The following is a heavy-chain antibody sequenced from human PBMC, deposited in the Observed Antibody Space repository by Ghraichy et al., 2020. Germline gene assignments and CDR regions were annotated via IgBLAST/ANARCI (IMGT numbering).Heavy chain of an antibody. CDR3: AKGRSGWYPPRIQH. CDR2: ISGSGGST. D-gene: IGHD6-19*01. J-gene: IGHJ1*01. CDR1: GFTFSSYA. V-gene: IGHV3-23*01. Sequence: GGSLRLSCAASGFTFSSYAMSWVRQAPGKGLEWVSGISGSGGSTYYADSVKGRFTISRDNSKNTLYLQMNSLRAEDTAVYYCAKGRSGWYPPRIQHWGQGTLVTVSS.